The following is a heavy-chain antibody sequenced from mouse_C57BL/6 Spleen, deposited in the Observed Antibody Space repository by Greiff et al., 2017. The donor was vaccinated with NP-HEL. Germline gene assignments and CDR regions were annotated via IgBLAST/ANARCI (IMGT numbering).Heavy chain of an antibody. CDR3: ARDYYGSFYFDY. CDR2: INYDGSST. CDR1: GFTFSDYY. D-gene: IGHD1-1*01. J-gene: IGHJ2*01. Sequence: VESEGGLVQPGSSMKLSCTASGFTFSDYYMAWVRQVPEKGLEWVANINYDGSSTYYLDSLKSRFIISRDNAKNILYLQMSSLKSEDTATYYCARDYYGSFYFDYWGQGTTLTVSS. V-gene: IGHV5-16*01.